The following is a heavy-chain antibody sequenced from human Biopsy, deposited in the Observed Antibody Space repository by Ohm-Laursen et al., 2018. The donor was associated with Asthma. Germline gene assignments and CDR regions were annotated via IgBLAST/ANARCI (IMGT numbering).Heavy chain of an antibody. CDR2: ISFDGSNK. V-gene: IGHV3-30*18. Sequence: SLRLSCSASGFTFSNYGMHWVRQAPGKGLDWVAVISFDGSNKNYTDSVKGRFTISRDNSRNTLHLQMNSLRAEDTAVYHCAKDVFPGWELRRGPDYWGQGTLVTVSS. CDR1: GFTFSNYG. CDR3: AKDVFPGWELRRGPDY. D-gene: IGHD1-26*01. J-gene: IGHJ4*02.